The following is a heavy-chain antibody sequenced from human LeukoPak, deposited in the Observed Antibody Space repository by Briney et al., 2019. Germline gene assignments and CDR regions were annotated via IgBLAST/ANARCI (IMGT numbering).Heavy chain of an antibody. CDR3: ARDGGTEVAGTHYGLDV. J-gene: IGHJ6*02. CDR1: GFTFWRCE. Sequence: GGSVTLSCAPSGFTFWRCEVNWVRDAPGEGVEGVSYISCGGTNIYYADYVKGRFSIARDNAKNTMYLQMNALRAEDTAVYFCARDGGTEVAGTHYGLDVWGQGTTVTVSS. D-gene: IGHD6-19*01. V-gene: IGHV3-48*03. CDR2: ISCGGTNI.